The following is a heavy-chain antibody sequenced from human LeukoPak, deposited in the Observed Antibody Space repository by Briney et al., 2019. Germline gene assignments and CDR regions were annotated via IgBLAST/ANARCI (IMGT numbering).Heavy chain of an antibody. CDR3: ASINYYDSSGYHY. J-gene: IGHJ4*02. D-gene: IGHD3-22*01. Sequence: SETLSLTCTVSGGSISSYYWSWIRQPPGKGLEWIGYIYYSGSTNYNPSLKSRVTISVDTSKNQFSLKLSSVTAADTAVYYCASINYYDSSGYHYWGQGTLVTVSS. CDR1: GGSISSYY. CDR2: IYYSGST. V-gene: IGHV4-59*01.